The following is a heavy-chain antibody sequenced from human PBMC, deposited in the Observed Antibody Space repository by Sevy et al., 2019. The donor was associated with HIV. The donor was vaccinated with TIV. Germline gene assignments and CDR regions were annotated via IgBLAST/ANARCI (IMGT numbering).Heavy chain of an antibody. V-gene: IGHV4-30-4*01. CDR3: ANKRGYSHGPFDS. J-gene: IGHJ4*02. CDR2: IHYSGGT. CDR1: GGSISSSDSY. Sequence: SETLSLTCTVSGGSISSSDSYWSWIRQPPGKGLQWIGYIHYSGGTYYNPFLKSRVAMSVDTSEKQFSLSLSFLTAADTAIYYCANKRGYSHGPFDSWGQGTLVTVSS. D-gene: IGHD5-12*01.